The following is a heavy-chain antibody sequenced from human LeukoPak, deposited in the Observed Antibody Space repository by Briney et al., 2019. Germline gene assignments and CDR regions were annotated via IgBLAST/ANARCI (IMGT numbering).Heavy chain of an antibody. CDR3: ATSGGAFAY. CDR1: GFTFSSHW. J-gene: IGHJ4*02. V-gene: IGHV3-7*01. CDR2: INQDVSEK. Sequence: GGSLRLSCAAPGFTFSSHWMTWVRQVPGKGPEWVANINQDVSEKYCVDSVKGRFTISRDNAKNSLYLQMNSLRLEDTAVYYCATSGGAFAYWGQGTLVTVSS. D-gene: IGHD1-26*01.